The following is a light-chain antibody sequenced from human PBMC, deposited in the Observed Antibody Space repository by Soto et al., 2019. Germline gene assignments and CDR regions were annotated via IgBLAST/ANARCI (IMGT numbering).Light chain of an antibody. CDR2: ATS. Sequence: DIQMTQSPSSLSASVGDRVSITCRASQSISANLNWFQQKPGRAPNLLIYATSTLQSGVPSRFSGTRSGTDFTLTSSTLQPEDSATYYCQQSYAIPLTFGGGTKVDI. V-gene: IGKV1-39*01. J-gene: IGKJ4*01. CDR1: QSISAN. CDR3: QQSYAIPLT.